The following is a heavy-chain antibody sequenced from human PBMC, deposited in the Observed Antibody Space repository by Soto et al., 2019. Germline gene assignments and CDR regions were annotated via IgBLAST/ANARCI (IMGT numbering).Heavy chain of an antibody. CDR1: GGYIVSSGYC. CDR2: IYYSGST. CDR3: ASSGGPLYSWSYWSDLWRDYFDY. Sequence: LETLSLPSTVVGGYIVSSGYCWGWIRQPPGKGLEWIGSIYYSGSTYYNPSLKSRVTISVDTSKNQFSLKLSSVTAADTAVYYCASSGGPLYSWSYWSDLWRDYFDYWGQGTLVTVSS. J-gene: IGHJ4*02. V-gene: IGHV4-39*01. D-gene: IGHD1-26*01.